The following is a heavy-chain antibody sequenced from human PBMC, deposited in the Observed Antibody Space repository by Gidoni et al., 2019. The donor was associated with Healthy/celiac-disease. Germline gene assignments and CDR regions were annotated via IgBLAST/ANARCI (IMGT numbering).Heavy chain of an antibody. CDR1: GFTFSSYW. CDR2: ITQDGSEK. V-gene: IGHV3-7*03. CDR3: ARDRIAAQVDYYYYYYMDV. D-gene: IGHD6-6*01. Sequence: EVQLVESGGGLVQPGGSLRLSCAASGFTFSSYWMSWDRQAPVKGLERVANITQDGSEKYYVDSVKGRFTISRDNAKNSLYLQMNSLRAEDTAVYYCARDRIAAQVDYYYYYYMDVWGKGTTVTVSS. J-gene: IGHJ6*03.